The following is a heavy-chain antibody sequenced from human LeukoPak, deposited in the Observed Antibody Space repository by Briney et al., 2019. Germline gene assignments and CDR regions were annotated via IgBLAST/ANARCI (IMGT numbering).Heavy chain of an antibody. CDR1: GYRFINYW. J-gene: IGHJ6*03. D-gene: IGHD3-22*01. Sequence: GASLQISCKGSGYRFINYWIGWVRQLPGKGLEWMGIIYHGEYDIRYSPSFQGQVTISADKSISTAYLQWSSLKASDTAMYYCARHAKTYYYDSSGYYDVSNYYYYYMDVWGKGTTVTISS. V-gene: IGHV5-51*01. CDR3: ARHAKTYYYDSSGYYDVSNYYYYYMDV. CDR2: IYHGEYDI.